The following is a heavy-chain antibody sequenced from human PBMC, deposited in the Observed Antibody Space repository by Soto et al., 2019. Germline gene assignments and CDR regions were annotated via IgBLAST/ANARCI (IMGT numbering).Heavy chain of an antibody. J-gene: IGHJ4*02. V-gene: IGHV3-23*01. Sequence: EVQLLESGGGLVQPGGSLRLSCAASGFTFSSYAMSWVRQVPRKGLEWVSTISGSGGSRYYADSVEGRFTISRDNSKNTLYLQMNSLRAEDTAAYYCAKDIRQAGSCLDYWGQGTLVTVSS. CDR3: AKDIRQAGSCLDY. CDR1: GFTFSSYA. D-gene: IGHD2-15*01. CDR2: ISGSGGSR.